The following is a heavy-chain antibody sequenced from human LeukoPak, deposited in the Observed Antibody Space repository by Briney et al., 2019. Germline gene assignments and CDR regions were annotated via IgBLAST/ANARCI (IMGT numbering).Heavy chain of an antibody. CDR3: AREMGSSSWPFDP. Sequence: VASVKVSCKTSGYTFTGYYMHWVRQAPGQGLEWMGRINPNSGGTNYAQKFQGRVTMTRDTSISTAYMELSRLRSDDTAVYYCAREMGSSSWPFDPWGQGTLVTVSS. D-gene: IGHD6-6*01. CDR1: GYTFTGYY. J-gene: IGHJ5*02. V-gene: IGHV1-2*06. CDR2: INPNSGGT.